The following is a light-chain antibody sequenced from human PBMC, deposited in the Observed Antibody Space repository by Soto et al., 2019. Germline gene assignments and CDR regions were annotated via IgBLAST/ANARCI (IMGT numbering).Light chain of an antibody. CDR2: GAS. CDR3: QQGST. V-gene: IGKV3-20*01. Sequence: EIVLTQSPGTLSLSPGERATLSCRASQSVSSSYLAWYQQKPGQAPRLLIYGASSRATGIPDRFSGSGSGTDFTLAISRLEPEYFAVYYCQQGSTFGQGTKLEIK. CDR1: QSVSSSY. J-gene: IGKJ2*01.